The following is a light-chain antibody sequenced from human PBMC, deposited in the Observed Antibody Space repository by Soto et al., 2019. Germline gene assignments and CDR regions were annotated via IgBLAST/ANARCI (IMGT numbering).Light chain of an antibody. CDR3: QQYHNWPPLT. CDR1: QSLNSN. V-gene: IGKV3-15*01. J-gene: IGKJ4*01. Sequence: EIVMTQSPATLSVSPGERATLSCRASQSLNSNLAWYQQKPGQAPRLLIYGASTRATGIPARFSGSESGTEFTLTINSLQSEDFAVYYCQQYHNWPPLTFGGGTKVEIK. CDR2: GAS.